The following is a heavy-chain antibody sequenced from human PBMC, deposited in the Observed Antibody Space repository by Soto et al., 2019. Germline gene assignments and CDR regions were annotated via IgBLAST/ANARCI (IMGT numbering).Heavy chain of an antibody. CDR3: AKGHSDSFGNYDYFGMDV. CDR2: ITGAGGST. V-gene: IGHV3-23*01. CDR1: GFTFNNYG. J-gene: IGHJ6*02. Sequence: QLLESGGGLVQPGGSLRLSCAASGFTFNNYGMSWVRQAPGKGLEWIGAITGAGGSTYNADSVKGRFSISRDNSKKTVYLQLDSLRVEDTAVYYCAKGHSDSFGNYDYFGMDVWGQGTTVTVS. D-gene: IGHD4-4*01.